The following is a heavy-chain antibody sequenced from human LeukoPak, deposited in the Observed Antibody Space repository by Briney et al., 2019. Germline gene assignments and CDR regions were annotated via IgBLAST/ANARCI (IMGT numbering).Heavy chain of an antibody. Sequence: ASVKVSCKASGYTFNSYGISWVRQAPGQGLEWMGWISAYNGNTNYAQKLQGRVTMTTDTSTSTAYMELRSLRSDDTAVYYCASEGAVAGDYYYGMDVWGQGTTVTVSS. CDR2: ISAYNGNT. D-gene: IGHD6-19*01. CDR1: GYTFNSYG. CDR3: ASEGAVAGDYYYGMDV. J-gene: IGHJ6*02. V-gene: IGHV1-18*01.